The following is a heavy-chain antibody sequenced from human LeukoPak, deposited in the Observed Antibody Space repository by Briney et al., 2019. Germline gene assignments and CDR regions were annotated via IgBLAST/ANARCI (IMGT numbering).Heavy chain of an antibody. CDR3: ARHDSCSATSCSLGL. Sequence: GESLKISCKGSGYSFTSYWIGWVRQMPGKGLEWMGIIYPGDSDTRYNPSFQGQVTISVDKSISAAYLQRSSLKASDTAMYYCARHDSCSATSCSLGLWGQGTLVTVSS. CDR1: GYSFTSYW. J-gene: IGHJ4*02. CDR2: IYPGDSDT. D-gene: IGHD2-2*01. V-gene: IGHV5-51*01.